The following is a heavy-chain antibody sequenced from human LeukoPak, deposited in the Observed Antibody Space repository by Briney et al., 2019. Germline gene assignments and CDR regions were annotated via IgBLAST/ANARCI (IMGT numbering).Heavy chain of an antibody. Sequence: SETLSLTCTVSGGSISSYYWSWIRQPPGKGLEWIGYIYYSGSTNYNPSPKSRVTISLDTSNSQFSLKVTSVTPADTAVYFCARSLVADAYLDYWGQGALVIVSS. CDR3: ARSLVADAYLDY. J-gene: IGHJ4*02. CDR1: GGSISSYY. CDR2: IYYSGST. V-gene: IGHV4-59*01.